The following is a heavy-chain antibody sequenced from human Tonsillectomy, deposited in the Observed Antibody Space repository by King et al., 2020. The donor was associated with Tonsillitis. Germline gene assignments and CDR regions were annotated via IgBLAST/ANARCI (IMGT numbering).Heavy chain of an antibody. V-gene: IGHV3-7*01. J-gene: IGHJ4*02. CDR1: GFTFSSDW. Sequence: QLVQSGGGLVQPGGSLRLSCAASGFTFSSDWMSWVRQAPGKGLEWVANIKQDGSEKYYVDSVKGRFTISRDNAKNSLYLQMNSLRAEDTAVYYCARDPTIFGVVIVPDYWGQGTLVTVSS. D-gene: IGHD3-3*01. CDR3: ARDPTIFGVVIVPDY. CDR2: IKQDGSEK.